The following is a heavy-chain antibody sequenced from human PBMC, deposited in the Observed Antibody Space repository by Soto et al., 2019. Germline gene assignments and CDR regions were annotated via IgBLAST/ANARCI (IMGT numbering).Heavy chain of an antibody. CDR1: GDSVSSYSAA. CDR2: TYYRSRFFS. CDR3: VRDRYSSSGWFDP. V-gene: IGHV6-1*01. Sequence: PSQTLSLTCAIFGDSVSSYSAAWNWIRQSPSGGLEWLGRTYYRSRFFSDYAESVKSRIIINPDTSKNQFSLRLKSVTPEDTAVYYCVRDRYSSSGWFDPWGQGTPVTVSS. D-gene: IGHD3-10*01. J-gene: IGHJ5*02.